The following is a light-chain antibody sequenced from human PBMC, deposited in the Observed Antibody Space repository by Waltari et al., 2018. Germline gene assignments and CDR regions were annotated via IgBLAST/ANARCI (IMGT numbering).Light chain of an antibody. CDR2: AAS. V-gene: IGKV1-6*01. CDR1: QGIGNA. J-gene: IGKJ1*01. Sequence: AIHMTQSPSSLSASVGDRVTITCRATQGIGNALGWYQQRPGRAPKVLIYAASSLQSGVPSRFSGSGSGTDFTLTISSLQPEDFATYFCLQDFSYPRTFGQGTKVEIK. CDR3: LQDFSYPRT.